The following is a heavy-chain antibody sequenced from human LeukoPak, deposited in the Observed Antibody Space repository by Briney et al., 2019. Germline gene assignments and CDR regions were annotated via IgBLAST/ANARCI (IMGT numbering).Heavy chain of an antibody. CDR2: ISSSSTYI. CDR1: GYSISSGYY. Sequence: ETLSLTCTVSGYSISSGYYWGWIRQPPGKGLEWLSSISSSSTYIYYADSVKGRFTISRDNAKNSLYLQMNSLRAEDTAVYYCAAHCSSTSCPDFDYWGQGTLVTVSS. CDR3: AAHCSSTSCPDFDY. V-gene: IGHV3-21*01. D-gene: IGHD2-2*01. J-gene: IGHJ4*02.